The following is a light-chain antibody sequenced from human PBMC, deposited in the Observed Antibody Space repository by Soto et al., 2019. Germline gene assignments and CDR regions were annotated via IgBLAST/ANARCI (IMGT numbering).Light chain of an antibody. Sequence: EIVWTQSPGTLSLSPGERATLSCRASQSVSSNNLAWYQQRPGQAPRVVIYGASTRATGIPKRFSGSWSGTDFTLPISRMEPEDVAVYYCQQYGRSPFTFGPGTKVDIK. CDR2: GAS. CDR1: QSVSSNN. V-gene: IGKV3-20*01. J-gene: IGKJ3*01. CDR3: QQYGRSPFT.